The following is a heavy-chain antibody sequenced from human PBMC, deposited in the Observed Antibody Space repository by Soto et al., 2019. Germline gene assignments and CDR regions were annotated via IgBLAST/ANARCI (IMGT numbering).Heavy chain of an antibody. CDR1: GGSISSYY. V-gene: IGHV4-59*01. Sequence: SETLSLTCTVSGGSISSYYCSWIRQPPGKGLEWIGYIYYSGSTNYNPSLKSRVTIPVDTSKNQFSLKLSSVTAADTAVYYCASSIAAAGTGWFDPWGQGTLVTVSS. CDR2: IYYSGST. D-gene: IGHD6-13*01. CDR3: ASSIAAAGTGWFDP. J-gene: IGHJ5*02.